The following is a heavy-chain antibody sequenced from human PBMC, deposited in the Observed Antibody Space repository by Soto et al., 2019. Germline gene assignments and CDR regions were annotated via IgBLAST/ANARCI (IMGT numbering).Heavy chain of an antibody. J-gene: IGHJ4*02. CDR3: ARHPVEGSGGYSGYDTDH. D-gene: IGHD5-12*01. CDR1: GGSFSGYY. CDR2: INHSGST. Sequence: SETLSLTCAVYGGSFSGYYWSWIRQPPGKGLEWIGEINHSGSTNYNPSLKSRVTISVDTSKNQFSLKLSSVTAADTAVYYCARHPVEGSGGYSGYDTDHWGQGTLVTVAS. V-gene: IGHV4-34*01.